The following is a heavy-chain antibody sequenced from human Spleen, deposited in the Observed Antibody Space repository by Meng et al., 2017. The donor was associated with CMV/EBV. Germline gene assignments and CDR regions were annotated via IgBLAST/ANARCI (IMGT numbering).Heavy chain of an antibody. V-gene: IGHV4-59*01. CDR3: ARGGNLDGYTGRGFDY. Sequence: SDTLSLTFTVSGGSIRGYFWSWIRQPPGGGLEWFAYIYYRGNTNYNPSLKSPVTISVDTSKNQFSLRLKSVTAADTAVYYCARGGNLDGYTGRGFDYWGQGTLVTVSS. CDR2: IYYRGNT. D-gene: IGHD5-24*01. CDR1: GGSIRGYF. J-gene: IGHJ4*01.